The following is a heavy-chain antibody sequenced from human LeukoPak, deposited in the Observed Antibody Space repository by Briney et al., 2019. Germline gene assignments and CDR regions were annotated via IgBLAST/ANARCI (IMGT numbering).Heavy chain of an antibody. CDR2: ISGYTGNT. D-gene: IGHD5-12*01. J-gene: IGHJ4*02. V-gene: IGHV1-18*04. CDR3: ATDLGQKSGLHG. Sequence: GASVKVSCKASGYTFISYGISWVRQAPGQGLEWMGWISGYTGNTNYAQNLQGRVTMTTDTSTSTAYMELRSLRSDDTAEYYCATDLGQKSGLHGWGQGTLVTVSS. CDR1: GYTFISYG.